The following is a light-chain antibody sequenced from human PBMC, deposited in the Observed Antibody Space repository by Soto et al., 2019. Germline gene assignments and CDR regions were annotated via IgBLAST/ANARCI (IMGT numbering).Light chain of an antibody. CDR2: GAS. V-gene: IGKV3-20*01. J-gene: IGKJ1*01. CDR1: QSISNTF. CDR3: QQYYSSWT. Sequence: EIVLTQSPGTLSLSPGEGATLSCRASQSISNTFLAWYQQRPGQAPRILIYGASRRATGIPDRFSGSGSGTDCTLTIGRLEPEDFALYYCQQYYSSWTFGQGTKVEMK.